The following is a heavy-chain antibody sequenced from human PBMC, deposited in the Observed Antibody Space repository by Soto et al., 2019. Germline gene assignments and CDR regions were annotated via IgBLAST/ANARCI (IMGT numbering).Heavy chain of an antibody. D-gene: IGHD2-2*01. V-gene: IGHV3-23*01. CDR3: TKATHGGEGQYCDTTRCAPEYFQH. Sequence: EVHLLESGGGLVQPGGSLRLSCAASGFIFNAFAISWVRQSPGKGLEWVSGISASGGGTYYADSVKGRLTISRDNSRNIVYLQMNSLTGEDTALYYCTKATHGGEGQYCDTTRCAPEYFQHWGQGTLVAVSS. CDR1: GFIFNAFA. J-gene: IGHJ1*01. CDR2: ISASGGGT.